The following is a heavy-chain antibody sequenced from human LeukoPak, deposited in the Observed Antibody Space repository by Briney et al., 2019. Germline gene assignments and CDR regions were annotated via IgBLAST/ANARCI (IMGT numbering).Heavy chain of an antibody. CDR2: ISYDGSNK. CDR3: AKDRVPSYSSGWYSHYYFDY. V-gene: IGHV3-30*18. Sequence: PGGSLRLSCAASGFTFSSYGMHWVRQAPGKGLEWVALISYDGSNKFYADSVKGRFTISRDNSKNTLYLQMNGLRAEDTAVYYCAKDRVPSYSSGWYSHYYFDYWGQGTLVTVSS. J-gene: IGHJ4*02. D-gene: IGHD6-19*01. CDR1: GFTFSSYG.